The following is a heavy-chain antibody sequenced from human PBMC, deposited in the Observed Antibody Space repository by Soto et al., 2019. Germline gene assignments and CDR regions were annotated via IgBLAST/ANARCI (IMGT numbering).Heavy chain of an antibody. CDR1: GFTFRAYG. CDR3: AKGSSSVYYYYYGLDV. V-gene: IGHV3-30*18. CDR2: ISNDGSNK. Sequence: LRLSCAASGFTFRAYGMYWVRQAPGKGLEWVAVISNDGSNKYYADSVKGRFAISRDNSKNTLYLQMNSLRGEDTAMYYCAKGSSSVYYYYYGLDVWGQGTTVTVSS. D-gene: IGHD6-6*01. J-gene: IGHJ6*02.